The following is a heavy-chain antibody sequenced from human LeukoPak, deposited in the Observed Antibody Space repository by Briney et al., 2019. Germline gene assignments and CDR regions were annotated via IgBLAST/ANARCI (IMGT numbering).Heavy chain of an antibody. CDR3: AREHSGYSSSWYVGY. Sequence: SETLSPTCSVSGGSIRNYYWSWIRQPAGKGLEWIGRIYTSGSTNYNPSLKSRVTMSVDTSKNQFSLKLSSVTAADTAVYYCAREHSGYSSSWYVGYWGQGTLVTVSS. CDR2: IYTSGST. V-gene: IGHV4-4*07. D-gene: IGHD6-13*01. J-gene: IGHJ4*02. CDR1: GGSIRNYY.